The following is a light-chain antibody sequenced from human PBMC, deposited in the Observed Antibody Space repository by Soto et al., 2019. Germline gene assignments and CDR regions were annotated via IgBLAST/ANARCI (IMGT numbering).Light chain of an antibody. J-gene: IGKJ4*01. CDR1: QSVSTSY. CDR3: QQYGSVPLT. V-gene: IGKV3-20*01. Sequence: EIVLTQSPGTLPLSPGERATLFCRASQSVSTSYLAWYQQKPGQAPRLLIYGASSRATGIPDRFSGSGSGADFTLTISRLEPEDFAVYYCQQYGSVPLTFGGGTKVEIK. CDR2: GAS.